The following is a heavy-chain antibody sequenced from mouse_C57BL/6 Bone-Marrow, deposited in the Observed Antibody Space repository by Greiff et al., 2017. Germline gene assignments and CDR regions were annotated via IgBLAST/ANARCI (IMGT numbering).Heavy chain of an antibody. D-gene: IGHD1-1*01. CDR1: GFTFSNYW. J-gene: IGHJ4*01. Sequence: EVKVAESGGGLVQPGGSMKLSCVASGFTFSNYWMNWVRQSPEKGLEWVAQIRLKSDNYATHYAESVKGRFTISRDDSKSSVYLQMNNLRAEDSGIYYCTIITTVVPRIVDYWGQGTSVTVSS. V-gene: IGHV6-3*01. CDR3: TIITTVVPRIVDY. CDR2: IRLKSDNYAT.